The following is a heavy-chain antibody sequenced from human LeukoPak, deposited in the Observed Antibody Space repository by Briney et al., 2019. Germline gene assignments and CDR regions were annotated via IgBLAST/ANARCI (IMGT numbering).Heavy chain of an antibody. D-gene: IGHD2-2*01. CDR2: IYYSGST. J-gene: IGHJ5*02. CDR3: ARMRGASTSGNNWFDP. Sequence: SETLSLTCTVSGGSISGYYWSWILQPPGKGLEWIGYIYYSGSTNYNPSLKSRVTISVATSKNQFSLQLSSVTAADTAVYYCARMRGASTSGNNWFDPWGQGTLVTVSS. CDR1: GGSISGYY. V-gene: IGHV4-59*01.